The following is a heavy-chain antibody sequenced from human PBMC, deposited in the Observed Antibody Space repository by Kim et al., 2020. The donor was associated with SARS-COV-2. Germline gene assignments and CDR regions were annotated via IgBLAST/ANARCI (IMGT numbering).Heavy chain of an antibody. CDR1: GDSISSYY. CDR2: IFYRGST. Sequence: SETLSLTCTVSGDSISSYYCSWIRQPSGKGLEWIGHIFYRGSTNYNPSLKSRVTISADTSKNQFSLELSSVTAADTAVYYCARSEGRSSWRQFDYWGQGILVTVSS. CDR3: ARSEGRSSWRQFDY. J-gene: IGHJ4*02. D-gene: IGHD6-13*01. V-gene: IGHV4-59*01.